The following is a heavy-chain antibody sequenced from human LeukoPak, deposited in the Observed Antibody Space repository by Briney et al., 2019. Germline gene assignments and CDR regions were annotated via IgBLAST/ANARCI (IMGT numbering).Heavy chain of an antibody. J-gene: IGHJ4*02. CDR2: INPSGGGT. V-gene: IGHV1-46*01. Sequence: ASVKVSCKASGYTFTGYYMHWVRQAPGQGLEWMGIINPSGGGTSYAQKFQGRVTMTRDTSTSTVYMELSSLRSEDTAVYYCARDYYDSSGYYYDPFNAFDYWGQGTLVTVSS. CDR1: GYTFTGYY. D-gene: IGHD3-22*01. CDR3: ARDYYDSSGYYYDPFNAFDY.